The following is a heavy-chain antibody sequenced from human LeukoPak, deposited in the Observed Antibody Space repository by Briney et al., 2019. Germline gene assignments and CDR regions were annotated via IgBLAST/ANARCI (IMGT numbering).Heavy chain of an antibody. CDR3: ARPDYYYGSGSYQGLGAFDI. CDR2: INPSGGST. CDR1: GYTFTSYY. J-gene: IGHJ3*02. V-gene: IGHV1-46*01. Sequence: GASVKVSCKASGYTFTSYYMHWVRQAPGQGLEWMGIINPSGGSTSYAQKFQGRVTMTRDTSTSTVYMELSSLRSEDTAVYYCARPDYYYGSGSYQGLGAFDIWGQGTMVTVSS. D-gene: IGHD3-10*01.